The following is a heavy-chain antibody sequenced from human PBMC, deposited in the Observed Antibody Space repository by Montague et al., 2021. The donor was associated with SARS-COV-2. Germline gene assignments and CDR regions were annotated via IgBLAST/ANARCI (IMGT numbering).Heavy chain of an antibody. CDR2: VYYSGYT. CDR1: GDSVSRSDLY. CDR3: ARRRLREDYFDF. Sequence: SETLSLTCTVSGDSVSRSDLYWGWIRQPPGKGLEWLGIVYYSGYTYYNPSVKGRVTISIDASKNQFSLKLNSLTATDTAIYHCARRRLREDYFDFWGQGTLLTVSS. J-gene: IGHJ4*02. V-gene: IGHV4-39*01. D-gene: IGHD4-17*01.